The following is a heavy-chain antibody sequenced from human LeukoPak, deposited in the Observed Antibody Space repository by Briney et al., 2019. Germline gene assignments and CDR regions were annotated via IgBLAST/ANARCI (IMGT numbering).Heavy chain of an antibody. CDR1: GYTLTSYG. CDR2: ISAYNGNT. J-gene: IGHJ6*02. V-gene: IGHV1-18*01. Sequence: ASVKVSCKASGYTLTSYGIRWVRQAPGQGLEGMGWISAYNGNTNYAQKLQGRVTMTTDTSTSTAYMALRSLRSDDTAVSYFARDVGGSYAIPMDVWGQGTPVTVSS. D-gene: IGHD1-26*01. CDR3: ARDVGGSYAIPMDV.